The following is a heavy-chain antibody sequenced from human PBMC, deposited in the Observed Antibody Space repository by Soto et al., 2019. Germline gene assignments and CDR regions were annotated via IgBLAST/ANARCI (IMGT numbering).Heavy chain of an antibody. J-gene: IGHJ4*02. V-gene: IGHV3-33*01. D-gene: IGHD3-22*01. CDR3: ARVITMIVVVIPNFDY. CDR2: IWYDGTQK. Sequence: GGSLRLSCEASGFTFNTYSMHWVRQPPGKGLEWLAAIWYDGTQKYYADSVKGRFIISRDNSKKTLYLEMNSLRAEDTAVYYCARVITMIVVVIPNFDYWGQGTLVTVSS. CDR1: GFTFNTYS.